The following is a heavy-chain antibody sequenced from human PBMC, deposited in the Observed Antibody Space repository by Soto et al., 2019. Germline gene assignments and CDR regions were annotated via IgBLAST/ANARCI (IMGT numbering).Heavy chain of an antibody. CDR1: GYSFTNYE. Sequence: QVQLVQSGAEVKKPGASVKVSCKASGYSFTNYEVTWVRQATGQGLEWMGWMSPRRGNTAYAQKFQGRVAMTRNTSISTAYLELSSLTSEDTAVYYCASGEYNWNDYTYWGQGTLVSVSS. CDR2: MSPRRGNT. D-gene: IGHD1-20*01. J-gene: IGHJ4*02. CDR3: ASGEYNWNDYTY. V-gene: IGHV1-8*01.